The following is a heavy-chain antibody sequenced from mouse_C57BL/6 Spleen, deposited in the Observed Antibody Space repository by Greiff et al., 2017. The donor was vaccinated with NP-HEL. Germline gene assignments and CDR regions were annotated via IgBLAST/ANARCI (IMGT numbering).Heavy chain of an antibody. CDR1: GFTFSSYG. J-gene: IGHJ1*03. CDR3: ARQQRYGSPYFEV. Sequence: EVKLVESGGDLVKPGGSLKLSCAASGFTFSSYGMSWVRQTPDKRLEWVATISSGGSYTYYPDSVKGRFTISRDNAKNTLYLQMSSLKSEDTAMYDCARQQRYGSPYFEVWGTGTTVTVSS. D-gene: IGHD1-1*01. CDR2: ISSGGSYT. V-gene: IGHV5-6*01.